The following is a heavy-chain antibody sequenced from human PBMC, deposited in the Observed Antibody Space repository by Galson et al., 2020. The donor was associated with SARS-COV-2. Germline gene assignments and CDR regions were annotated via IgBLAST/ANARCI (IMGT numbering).Heavy chain of an antibody. V-gene: IGHV3-48*02. D-gene: IGHD5-12*01. CDR3: AREVATNAHCVDY. Sequence: GESLKISCATSGFPFSLYSMNWVRQAPGKGLEWIAYINGDSEAIYYAESVKGRFTISRDNAKNSLYLQMDGLRDEDTAVYYCAREVATNAHCVDYWGQGTLVTVSS. J-gene: IGHJ4*02. CDR1: GFPFSLYS. CDR2: INGDSEAI.